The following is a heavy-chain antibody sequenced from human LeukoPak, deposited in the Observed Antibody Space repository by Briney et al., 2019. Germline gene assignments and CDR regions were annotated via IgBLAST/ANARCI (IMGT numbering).Heavy chain of an antibody. J-gene: IGHJ4*02. CDR2: IIPIFGTA. D-gene: IGHD3-10*01. V-gene: IGHV1-69*13. CDR3: ARKASGYSGYFDY. CDR1: GGTFSSYA. Sequence: SVKVSCKASGGTFSSYAISWVRQAPGQGLEWMGGIIPIFGTANYAQKFQGRVTITADESTSTAYMELSSLRSEDTAVYYCARKASGYSGYFDYWGQGTLVTVSS.